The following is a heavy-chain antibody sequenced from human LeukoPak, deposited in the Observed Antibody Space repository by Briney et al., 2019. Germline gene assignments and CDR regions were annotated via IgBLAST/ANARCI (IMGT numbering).Heavy chain of an antibody. D-gene: IGHD6-6*01. CDR1: GYTFSNYD. Sequence: ASVKVSCKASGYTFSNYDMNWVRQAPGQGLEWMGMITPSGGISYAQKFQGRVTMTRDMSTNIVYMELSSLRSEDTAVYYYARVDSTSPHELDYWGQGTLVTVSS. CDR2: ITPSGGI. CDR3: ARVDSTSPHELDY. V-gene: IGHV1-46*01. J-gene: IGHJ4*02.